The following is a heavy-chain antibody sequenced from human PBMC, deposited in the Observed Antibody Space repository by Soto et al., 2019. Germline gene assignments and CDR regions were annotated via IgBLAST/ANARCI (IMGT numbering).Heavy chain of an antibody. J-gene: IGHJ4*02. V-gene: IGHV1-18*04. Sequence: GAVKVSCRASGYTFSNYAISWVRQAPGQGLEWMGWISHYNGNANYTEKFQGRVSITTDTSPPTAYLELTSLTSDDTAIYYCARAISLIMAAPDYWGQGTMVTVSS. CDR3: ARAISLIMAAPDY. CDR1: GYTFSNYA. CDR2: ISHYNGNA. D-gene: IGHD2-8*01.